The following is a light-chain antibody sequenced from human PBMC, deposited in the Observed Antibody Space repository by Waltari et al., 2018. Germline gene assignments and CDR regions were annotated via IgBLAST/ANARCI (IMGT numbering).Light chain of an antibody. J-gene: IGKJ4*01. CDR1: ENLSGY. CDR2: DTS. Sequence: DIVLTQSPAILSLSPGERATLSCRASENLSGYLAWYQQKPGQAPRLLIYDTSSRATGSPARFSGSGSGTDFTLTISSLEPEDFAVYYCEQRSNWPLTFGGGTKVEIK. CDR3: EQRSNWPLT. V-gene: IGKV3-11*01.